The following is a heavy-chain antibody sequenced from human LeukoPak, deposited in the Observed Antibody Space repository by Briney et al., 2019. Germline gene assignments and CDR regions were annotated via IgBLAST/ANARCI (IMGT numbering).Heavy chain of an antibody. CDR3: ARHVQGSSWHFDY. D-gene: IGHD6-13*01. CDR2: IYYSGST. J-gene: IGHJ4*02. Sequence: SETLSLTCTVSGGSTSSSSYYWGWIRQPPGKGLEWIGSIYYSGSTYYNPSLKSRVTISVDTSKNQFSLKLSSVTAADTAVYYCARHVQGSSWHFDYWGQGTLVTVSS. CDR1: GGSTSSSSYY. V-gene: IGHV4-39*01.